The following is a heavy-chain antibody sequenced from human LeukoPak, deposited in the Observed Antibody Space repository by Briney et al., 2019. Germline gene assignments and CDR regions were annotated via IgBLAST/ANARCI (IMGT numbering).Heavy chain of an antibody. CDR1: GSTFTSYA. CDR3: ASLTRIATTYATIDY. J-gene: IGHJ4*02. CDR2: ISGGGGST. D-gene: IGHD2-8*01. V-gene: IGHV3-23*01. Sequence: PGGSLRLSCAASGSTFTSYAMSWVRQAPGKGLEWVSAISGGGGSTYYADFVKGRFTISRDNSKNTLYLQMNSLRAEDTAVYYCASLTRIATTYATIDYWGQGTLVAVSS.